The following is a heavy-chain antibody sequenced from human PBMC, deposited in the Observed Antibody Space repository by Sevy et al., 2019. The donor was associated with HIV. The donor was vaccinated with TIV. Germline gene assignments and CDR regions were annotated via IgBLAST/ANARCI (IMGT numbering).Heavy chain of an antibody. Sequence: GGSLRLSCAASEFTVSSNYMSWVRQAPGKGLEWVSVIYSGGSTYYADSVKGRFTISRGNSQNTVYLQMNSLRAEDTAVYYCAREDIVLGEGNYYGMDVWGQGTTVTVSS. CDR2: IYSGGST. D-gene: IGHD2-15*01. J-gene: IGHJ6*02. CDR3: AREDIVLGEGNYYGMDV. V-gene: IGHV3-53*01. CDR1: EFTVSSNY.